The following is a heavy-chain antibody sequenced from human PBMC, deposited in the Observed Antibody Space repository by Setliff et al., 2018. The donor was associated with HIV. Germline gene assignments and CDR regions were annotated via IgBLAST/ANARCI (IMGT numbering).Heavy chain of an antibody. CDR1: GFTFSIYS. CDR3: ARGTAMVIGDY. CDR2: INHRGST. V-gene: IGHV4-34*01. J-gene: IGHJ4*02. D-gene: IGHD5-18*01. Sequence: LRLSCAASGFTFSIYSMNWVRQSPGKGLEWIGEINHRGSTNYNPSLKSRVTISVDTSKNQFSLKLSSVTAADTAVYYCARGTAMVIGDYWGQGTLVTVSS.